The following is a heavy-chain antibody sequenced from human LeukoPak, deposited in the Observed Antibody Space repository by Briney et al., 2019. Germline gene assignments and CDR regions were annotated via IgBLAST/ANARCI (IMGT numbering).Heavy chain of an antibody. CDR3: ATDFYRGRQFDY. CDR1: GNTFTDLS. CDR2: FDPEDVET. J-gene: IGHJ4*02. D-gene: IGHD2/OR15-2a*01. Sequence: GASVKVSCKVSGNTFTDLSMNGVRQAPGKGLEGMGGFDPEDVETIYAQKFQGRVTMTEDTSTETAYMELTSLRPEDTAVYYCATDFYRGRQFDYWGQGTLVTVSS. V-gene: IGHV1-24*01.